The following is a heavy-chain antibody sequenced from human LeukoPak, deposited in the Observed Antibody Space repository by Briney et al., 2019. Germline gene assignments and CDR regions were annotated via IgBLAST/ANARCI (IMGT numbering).Heavy chain of an antibody. D-gene: IGHD5-18*01. CDR1: GGSISSSSYY. Sequence: SETLSLTCTVSGGSISSSSYYWGWIRQPPGKGLEWIGSIYYSGSTYYNPSLKSRVTISVDTSKNQFSLKLSSVTAADTAVYYCAREDPVDTAMGTVPDYWGQGTLVTVSS. V-gene: IGHV4-39*07. J-gene: IGHJ4*02. CDR2: IYYSGST. CDR3: AREDPVDTAMGTVPDY.